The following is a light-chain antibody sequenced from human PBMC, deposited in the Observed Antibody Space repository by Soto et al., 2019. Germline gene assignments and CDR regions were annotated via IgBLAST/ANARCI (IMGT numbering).Light chain of an antibody. CDR1: SNDVGGYNY. CDR3: TSYTSTSTLI. V-gene: IGLV2-14*03. Sequence: QSVLTQPASVSGSPRQSITISCTGSSNDVGGYNYVSWYQQHPGKAPKLMIYDVSNRPSGVSNRFSGSKSGNTASLTISGLQPEDEAGYYCTSYTSTSTLIFGGGTKVTVL. CDR2: DVS. J-gene: IGLJ2*01.